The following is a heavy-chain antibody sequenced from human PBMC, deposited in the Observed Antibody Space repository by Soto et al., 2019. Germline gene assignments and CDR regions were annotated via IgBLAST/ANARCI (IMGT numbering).Heavy chain of an antibody. D-gene: IGHD3-3*01. CDR2: ISYDGSNK. CDR3: AKGEWLFYLYFQH. CDR1: GFTFSSYG. Sequence: GGSLRLSCAASGFTFSSYGMHWVRQAPGKGLEWVAVISYDGSNKYYADSVKGRFTISRDNSKNTLYLQMNSLRAEDTAVYYCAKGEWLFYLYFQHWGQGTLVTVSS. J-gene: IGHJ1*01. V-gene: IGHV3-30*18.